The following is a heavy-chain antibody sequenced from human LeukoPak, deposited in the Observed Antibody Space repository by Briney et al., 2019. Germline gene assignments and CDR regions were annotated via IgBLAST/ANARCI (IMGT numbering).Heavy chain of an antibody. Sequence: SETLSLTCAVSGYSISNVYYWGWLRQPPGRGLEWIATIYHRGTTYYSPSPKSRVTISVDTSKNQFSLKLSSVTAADTAVYYCARHGSGWSFDYWGQGTLVTVSS. J-gene: IGHJ4*02. CDR1: GYSISNVYY. D-gene: IGHD6-19*01. CDR3: ARHGSGWSFDY. V-gene: IGHV4-38-2*01. CDR2: IYHRGTT.